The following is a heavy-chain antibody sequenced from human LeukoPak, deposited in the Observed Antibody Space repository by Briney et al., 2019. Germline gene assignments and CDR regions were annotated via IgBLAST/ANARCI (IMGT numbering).Heavy chain of an antibody. D-gene: IGHD3-16*01. CDR1: GGSISGSSYY. CDR2: IYYSGST. V-gene: IGHV4-39*07. CDR3: ARDSDSWGGGYGMDV. J-gene: IGHJ6*02. Sequence: PSETLSLTCTVSGGSISGSSYYWGWIRQPPGKGLEWIGSIYYSGSTYYNPSLKSRVTISVDRSKNQFSLKLSSVTAADTAVYYCARDSDSWGGGYGMDVWGQGTTVTVSS.